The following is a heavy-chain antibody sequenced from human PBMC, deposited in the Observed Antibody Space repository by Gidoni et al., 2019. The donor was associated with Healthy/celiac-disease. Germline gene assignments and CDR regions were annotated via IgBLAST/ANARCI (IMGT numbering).Heavy chain of an antibody. J-gene: IGHJ3*02. CDR3: AKDRGYCSGGSCYSDAFDI. V-gene: IGHV3-23*01. Sequence: EVQLLEFGGGLVQPGGSLRLSCAASGFTFSSYAMSWVRQAPGKGLEVVSAISGSGGSTYYADSVKDRFTISRDNSKNTLYLQMNSLRAEDTAVYYCAKDRGYCSGGSCYSDAFDIWGQGTMVTVSS. D-gene: IGHD2-15*01. CDR1: GFTFSSYA. CDR2: ISGSGGST.